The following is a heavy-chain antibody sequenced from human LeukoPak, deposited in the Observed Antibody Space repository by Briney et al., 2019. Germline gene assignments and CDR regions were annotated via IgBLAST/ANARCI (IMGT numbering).Heavy chain of an antibody. CDR3: ARTDIVATIGNGAFDI. Sequence: GESLKISCKGSGYSFTSYWIGWVRQMPGKGLEWMGIIYPGDSDTRYSPSFQGQVTISADKSISTAYLQWSSLKASDTAMYYCARTDIVATIGNGAFDIWGQGTMVTASS. V-gene: IGHV5-51*01. J-gene: IGHJ3*02. D-gene: IGHD5-12*01. CDR2: IYPGDSDT. CDR1: GYSFTSYW.